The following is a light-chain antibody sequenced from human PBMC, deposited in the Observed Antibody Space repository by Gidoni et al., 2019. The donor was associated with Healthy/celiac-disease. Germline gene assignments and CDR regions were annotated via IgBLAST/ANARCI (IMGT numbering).Light chain of an antibody. CDR1: PSVSSN. CDR3: QQYNNWPMYT. J-gene: IGKJ2*01. CDR2: GAS. Sequence: EIVMTQSPATLSVSPRERATLSCRASPSVSSNLAWYQQKPGQAPRLLIYGASTRATGIPARFSGSGSGTEFTITISSLQSEDFAVYYCQQYNNWPMYTFGQGTKLEIK. V-gene: IGKV3-15*01.